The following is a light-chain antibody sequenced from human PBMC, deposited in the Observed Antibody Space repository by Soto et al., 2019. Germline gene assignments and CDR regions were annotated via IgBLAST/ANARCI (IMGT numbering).Light chain of an antibody. V-gene: IGKV1-5*01. CDR1: QTISSW. J-gene: IGKJ1*01. CDR3: QQYNSYWT. CDR2: DAS. Sequence: DVKMTQSPSTLSGTVGDRVTITFRASQTISSWLAWYQQKPGKAPKLLIYDASSLESGVPSRFSGSGSGTEFTLTISSLQPDDFATYYCQQYNSYWTFGQGTKVDVK.